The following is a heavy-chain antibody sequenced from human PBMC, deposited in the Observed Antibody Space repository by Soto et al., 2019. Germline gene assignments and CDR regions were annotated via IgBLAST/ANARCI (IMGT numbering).Heavy chain of an antibody. D-gene: IGHD5-12*01. J-gene: IGHJ6*03. Sequence: GGSLRLSCAASGFTFSSYDMHWVRQATGKGLEWVSAIGTAGDTYYPGSVKGRFTISRENAKNSLYLQMNSLRAGDTAVYYCARGPRNIVATTTEDTYYYYMDVWGKGTTVTVSS. CDR1: GFTFSSYD. CDR3: ARGPRNIVATTTEDTYYYYMDV. V-gene: IGHV3-13*01. CDR2: IGTAGDT.